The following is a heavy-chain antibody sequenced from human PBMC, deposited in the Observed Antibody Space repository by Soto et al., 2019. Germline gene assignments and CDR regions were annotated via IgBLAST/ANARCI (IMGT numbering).Heavy chain of an antibody. J-gene: IGHJ5*02. Sequence: QARLVESGGGVVQPGTSLRLSCAASGFAFSGFGMHWVRQAPGQAPEWVAVIWHDGRDQDYADSVKRRFTVSRDNSQRIVSLEMRSLRVEDTAVYYCAIDHVERSAPGNWFGPWGQGTVVTVSP. V-gene: IGHV3-33*03. D-gene: IGHD3-3*01. CDR3: AIDHVERSAPGNWFGP. CDR1: GFAFSGFG. CDR2: IWHDGRDQ.